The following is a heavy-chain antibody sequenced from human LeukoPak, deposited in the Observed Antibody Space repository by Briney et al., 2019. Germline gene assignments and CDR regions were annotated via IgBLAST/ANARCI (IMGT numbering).Heavy chain of an antibody. CDR1: GYSFTSHW. J-gene: IGHJ4*02. D-gene: IGHD1-26*01. CDR3: ARRQVGATDYFYY. Sequence: GESLKISCKGSGYSFTSHWIVWVRQMPGKGLEWMGIIYPGDSDTRYSPSFQGQVTISADKSINTAYLQWSSLKASDTAMYYCARRQVGATDYFYYWGQGTLVTVSS. CDR2: IYPGDSDT. V-gene: IGHV5-51*01.